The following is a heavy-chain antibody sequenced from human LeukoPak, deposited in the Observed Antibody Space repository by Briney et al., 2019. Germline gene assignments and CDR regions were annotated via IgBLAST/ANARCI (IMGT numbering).Heavy chain of an antibody. D-gene: IGHD4-11*01. CDR3: ARGPPERTYSDF. CDR1: GYTFSKYD. Sequence: ASVTVSCKTSGYTFSKYDVNWVRQATGQGLEWMGWMKPNSGQTGYAQRFQGRIIMTRNTSISTAYMQLNSLTSEDTAKYYWARGPPERTYSDFWGRGTLVTVSS. CDR2: MKPNSGQT. J-gene: IGHJ4*02. V-gene: IGHV1-8*01.